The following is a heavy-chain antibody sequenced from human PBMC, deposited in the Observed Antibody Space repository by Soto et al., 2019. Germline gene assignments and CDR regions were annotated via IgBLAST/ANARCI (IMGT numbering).Heavy chain of an antibody. V-gene: IGHV1-18*04. J-gene: IGHJ4*01. Sequence: ASVKVSCKASGYTFTSYGISWVRQAPGQGLEWMGWISAYNGNTNYAQKLQGRVTMITDTSTSTAYMELRSLRSDDTAVYYCARDSYPDYDYVWGSYRSTYPFDYWG. D-gene: IGHD3-16*02. CDR2: ISAYNGNT. CDR1: GYTFTSYG. CDR3: ARDSYPDYDYVWGSYRSTYPFDY.